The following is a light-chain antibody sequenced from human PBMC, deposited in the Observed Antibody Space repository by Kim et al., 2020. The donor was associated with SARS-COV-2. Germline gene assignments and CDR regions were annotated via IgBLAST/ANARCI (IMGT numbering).Light chain of an antibody. Sequence: GQSINISCTGTSSDVGGYNFVAWYQQRPGKAPQLMIYEVKSRPSGVSNHFSGSVSVNPASLSNSGLQAEGEADYYCSSYTNSHTAIFGGGTQLTVL. V-gene: IGLV2-14*01. CDR3: SSYTNSHTAI. CDR2: EVK. J-gene: IGLJ2*01. CDR1: SSDVGGYNF.